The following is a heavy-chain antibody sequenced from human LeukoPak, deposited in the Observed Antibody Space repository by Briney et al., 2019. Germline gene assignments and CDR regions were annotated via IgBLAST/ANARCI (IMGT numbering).Heavy chain of an antibody. CDR2: INTNTGNP. CDR1: GYTFTSYY. V-gene: IGHV7-4-1*02. J-gene: IGHJ4*02. Sequence: ASVKVSCKASGYTFTSYYMHWVRQAPGQGLEWMGWINTNTGNPTYAQGFTGRFVFSSDTSVTTAYPQISSLKAEDTAVYYCARGYDTTGYFSYWGQGTLVTVSS. CDR3: ARGYDTTGYFSY. D-gene: IGHD3-22*01.